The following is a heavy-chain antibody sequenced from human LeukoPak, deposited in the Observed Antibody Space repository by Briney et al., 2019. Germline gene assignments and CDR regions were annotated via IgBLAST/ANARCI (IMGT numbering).Heavy chain of an antibody. D-gene: IGHD2-2*01. CDR1: GYTFTSYD. J-gene: IGHJ4*02. V-gene: IGHV1-8*01. Sequence: ASVKVSCKASGYTFTSYDINWVRQATGQGLEWMGWMNPNSGNTGYAQKFQGRVTMTRNTSISTAYMELSSLRSEDTAVYYCAKAVRYCSSTTCDYWGQGTLVTVSS. CDR3: AKAVRYCSSTTCDY. CDR2: MNPNSGNT.